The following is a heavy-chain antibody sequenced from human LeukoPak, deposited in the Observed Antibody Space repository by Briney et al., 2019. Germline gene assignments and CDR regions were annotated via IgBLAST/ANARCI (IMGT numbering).Heavy chain of an antibody. D-gene: IGHD3-3*01. CDR1: GFTFSNYW. CDR2: IKKDGSEE. Sequence: PGGSLRLSCAASGFTFSNYWMSWVRQAPGKGLEWVANIKKDGSEEYYVDSVTGRFTVSRDNAKNSLYLQMDSLRAEDAAVYYCARGENYDFWTTYYTWGHYYYYYYMDVWGQGTTVTVSS. CDR3: ARGENYDFWTTYYTWGHYYYYYYMDV. J-gene: IGHJ6*03. V-gene: IGHV3-7*01.